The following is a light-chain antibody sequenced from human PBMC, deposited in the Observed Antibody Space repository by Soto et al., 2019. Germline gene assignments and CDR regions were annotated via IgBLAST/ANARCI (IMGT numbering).Light chain of an antibody. V-gene: IGKV3-15*01. Sequence: EIVMTQSPATLSVSPGERATLSCRASQSVSGNLAWYQQKPGQAPRLLIYGASTRATGIPARFSGSGSGTDFTLTIDSLQSEDFGTYYCQQANSFPLTFGPGTKVDMK. J-gene: IGKJ3*01. CDR2: GAS. CDR1: QSVSGN. CDR3: QQANSFPLT.